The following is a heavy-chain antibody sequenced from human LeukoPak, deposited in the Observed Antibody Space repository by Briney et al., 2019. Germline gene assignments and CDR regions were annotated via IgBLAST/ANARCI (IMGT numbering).Heavy chain of an antibody. J-gene: IGHJ4*02. V-gene: IGHV4-59*08. CDR1: GGSISSYY. Sequence: NPSETLSLTCTVSGGSISSYYWSWIRQPPGKGLEWIGYIYYSGSTNYNPSLKSRVTISVDTSKNQFSLKLSSVTAADTAVYYCARLARGPFDYWGQGTLVTVSS. CDR3: ARLARGPFDY. CDR2: IYYSGST.